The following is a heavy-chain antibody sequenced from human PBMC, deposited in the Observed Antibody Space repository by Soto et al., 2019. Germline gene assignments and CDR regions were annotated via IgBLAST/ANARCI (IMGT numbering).Heavy chain of an antibody. V-gene: IGHV3-49*03. J-gene: IGHJ3*02. D-gene: IGHD3-22*01. CDR1: VFTFVDYA. CDR3: TRAVDTITMIVVVITTPAFDI. Sequence: GWSLRLSCTSSVFTFVDYAMRWFRQAPGKGLEWVGFIRSKAYGGTTEYAASVKGRFTISRDDSKSIAYLQMNSLKTEDTAVYYCTRAVDTITMIVVVITTPAFDIWGQGTMVTVSS. CDR2: IRSKAYGGTT.